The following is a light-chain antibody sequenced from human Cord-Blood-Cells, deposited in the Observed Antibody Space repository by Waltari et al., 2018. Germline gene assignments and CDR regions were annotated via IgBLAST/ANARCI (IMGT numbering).Light chain of an antibody. CDR2: RNN. CDR1: SSNIGSNY. V-gene: IGLV1-47*01. J-gene: IGLJ1*01. Sequence: QSVLTQPPSASDTPGQRGTISCSGSSSNIGSNYVYWYQQPPGTAPKLLIYRNNQRPSGVPDRFSGSKSGTSASLAISGLRSEDEADYYCAAWDDSLSGRGVFGTGTKVTVL. CDR3: AAWDDSLSGRGV.